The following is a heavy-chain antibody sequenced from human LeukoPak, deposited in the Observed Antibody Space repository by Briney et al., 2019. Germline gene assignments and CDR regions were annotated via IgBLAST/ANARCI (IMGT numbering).Heavy chain of an antibody. D-gene: IGHD2-2*01. J-gene: IGHJ4*02. CDR1: GYTFSSYY. Sequence: ASVKVSCKASGYTFSSYYMHWVRQAPGQGLEWMGIINPNSGSTSFAQKFQGRVSLTRDTSTTTVYMEVSSLRSEDTAVYYCARGLTFSTTWGYFDYWGQGTLVTVSS. CDR3: ARGLTFSTTWGYFDY. V-gene: IGHV1-46*01. CDR2: INPNSGST.